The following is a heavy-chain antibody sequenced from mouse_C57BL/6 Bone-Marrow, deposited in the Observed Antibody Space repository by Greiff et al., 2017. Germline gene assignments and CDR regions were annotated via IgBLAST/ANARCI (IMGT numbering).Heavy chain of an antibody. V-gene: IGHV10-3*01. CDR2: IRSKSSNYAT. Sequence: EVKLVESGGGLVQPKGSLKLSCAASGFTFNTYAMHWVRQAPGKGLVWVARIRSKSSNYATYYANTVKDRFTIARDASQSMLYLQMNNLKTDYTAMYYGGRANCDYWGQGTTLTVSS. CDR1: GFTFNTYA. CDR3: GRANCDY. J-gene: IGHJ2*01.